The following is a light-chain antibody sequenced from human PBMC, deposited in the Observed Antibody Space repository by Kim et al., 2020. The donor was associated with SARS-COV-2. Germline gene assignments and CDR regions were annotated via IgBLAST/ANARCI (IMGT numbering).Light chain of an antibody. CDR1: QSVLYRSNKFNY. CDR2: EGY. V-gene: IGKV4-1*01. J-gene: IGKJ1*01. Sequence: ATINCKSSQSVLYRSNKFNYLAGYQQEPGQPPRLLIYEGYTRGSGVPERFSGSGSGTDFTLTISNVQAEDVADYYCQQHYNAPVGFGQGTKVDIK. CDR3: QQHYNAPVG.